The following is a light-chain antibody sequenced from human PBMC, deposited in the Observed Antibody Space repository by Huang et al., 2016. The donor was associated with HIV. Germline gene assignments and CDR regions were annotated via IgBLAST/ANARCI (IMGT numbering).Light chain of an antibody. J-gene: IGKJ2*01. V-gene: IGKV2-28*01. CDR2: LGS. CDR1: QSLLRGSGYNY. Sequence: DIVMTQSPLSLPATPGAPAFISCNPSQSLLRGSGYNYLAWSLQKPGQSPQLLIYLGSNRASGVPDRFSGMGAGTDFTLTISRVEAEDVGVYYCMQGLQTPYTFGQGTNLEIK. CDR3: MQGLQTPYT.